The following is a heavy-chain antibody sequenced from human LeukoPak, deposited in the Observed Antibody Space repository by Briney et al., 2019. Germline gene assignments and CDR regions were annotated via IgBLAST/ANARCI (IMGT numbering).Heavy chain of an antibody. J-gene: IGHJ5*02. V-gene: IGHV3-21*01. CDR1: GFTFSSYS. D-gene: IGHD3-10*01. Sequence: SGGSLRLSCAASGFTFSSYSMNWVRQAPGKGLEWVSSISSSSYIYYADSVKGRFTISRDNAKNSLYLQMNSLRAEDTAVYYCAKYGSGSYYSPQFDPWGQGTLVTVSS. CDR3: AKYGSGSYYSPQFDP. CDR2: ISSSSYI.